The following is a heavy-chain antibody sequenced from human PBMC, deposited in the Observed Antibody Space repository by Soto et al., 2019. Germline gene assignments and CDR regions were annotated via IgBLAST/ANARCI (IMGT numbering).Heavy chain of an antibody. V-gene: IGHV4-39*01. Sequence: QLQLQESGPGLVKPSETLSLTCAVSGGSISSGSYYWGWIRQPPGKGLEWIGSIYYTGTTYYNPSLKSRVTISVDTSKNQSSLKLSSVTAADTAVYYCARRRGLAEPVDYWGQGTLVTVSS. D-gene: IGHD6-13*01. J-gene: IGHJ4*02. CDR3: ARRRGLAEPVDY. CDR2: IYYTGTT. CDR1: GGSISSGSYY.